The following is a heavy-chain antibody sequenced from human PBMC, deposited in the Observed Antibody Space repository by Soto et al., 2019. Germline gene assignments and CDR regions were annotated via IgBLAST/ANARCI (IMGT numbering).Heavy chain of an antibody. J-gene: IGHJ5*01. CDR3: ARDLGSCGRSHWFDS. V-gene: IGHV4-61*01. D-gene: IGHD6-19*01. CDR1: GGSVSSGSYY. CDR2: IYYSGIT. Sequence: SETLSLTCTVSGGSVSSGSYYWSWIRQPPGKGLEWIGYIYYSGITKYNPSLKSRVTISVDTSKNQFSLKLSSVTAADTAVYYCARDLGSCGRSHWFDSWGQGTLVTVSS.